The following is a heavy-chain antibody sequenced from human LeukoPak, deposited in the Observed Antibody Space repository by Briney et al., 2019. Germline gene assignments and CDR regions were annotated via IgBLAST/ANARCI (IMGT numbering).Heavy chain of an antibody. Sequence: ASVKVSCKASGYTFTSYHMHWVRQAPGQGLEIMGIINPSGGSTTYAQKFQDRVTMTRDTSTSTVYMELSSLRSEDTAVYYCAKLAAAGTAHYYFDYWGQGTLVTVSS. CDR2: INPSGGST. J-gene: IGHJ4*02. D-gene: IGHD6-13*01. CDR1: GYTFTSYH. V-gene: IGHV1-46*01. CDR3: AKLAAAGTAHYYFDY.